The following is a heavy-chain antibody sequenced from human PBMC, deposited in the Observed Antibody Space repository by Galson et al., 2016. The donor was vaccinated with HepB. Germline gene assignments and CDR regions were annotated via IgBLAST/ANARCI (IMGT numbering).Heavy chain of an antibody. CDR1: GFSVSYNY. Sequence: SLRLSCAVSGFSVSYNYMSWVRQAPGKGLEWASVILRGGSTDYADSVKGRVTISRDDSKNTVYLQMNSLRTDDTAVYYCASNYCSRGSCYVDYWGQGTLVRVST. J-gene: IGHJ4*02. CDR2: ILRGGST. CDR3: ASNYCSRGSCYVDY. V-gene: IGHV3-53*01. D-gene: IGHD2-15*01.